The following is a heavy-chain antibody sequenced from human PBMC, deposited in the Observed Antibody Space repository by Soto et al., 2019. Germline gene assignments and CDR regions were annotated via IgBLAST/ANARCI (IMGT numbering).Heavy chain of an antibody. D-gene: IGHD3-9*01. CDR1: GFTFSIYS. CDR3: AKVVKYDVLTGYYKGPDYYGMDV. J-gene: IGHJ6*02. V-gene: IGHV3-23*01. Sequence: ESGGGLVQPGGSLRLSCAASGFTFSIYSMNWVRQAPGKGLEWVSLISGSGGSTHYADSVEGRFTISRDNSKNTLYLEMDSLRAEETAVYYCAKVVKYDVLTGYYKGPDYYGMDVWGQGTTVTVSS. CDR2: ISGSGGST.